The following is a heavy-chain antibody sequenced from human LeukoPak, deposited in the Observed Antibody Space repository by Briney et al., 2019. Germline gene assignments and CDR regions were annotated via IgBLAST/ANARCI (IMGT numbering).Heavy chain of an antibody. CDR3: AKDRKWLVREADS. V-gene: IGHV3-23*01. Sequence: GGSLRLSCAASGFTFSTYAMSWVRQAPGKGLEWVSGISGSGGSTYYADSVKGRFTISRDNSKNTLYLQMDSLRAEDTAVYYCAKDRKWLVREADSWGQGTPVTVSS. CDR2: ISGSGGST. J-gene: IGHJ4*02. D-gene: IGHD6-19*01. CDR1: GFTFSTYA.